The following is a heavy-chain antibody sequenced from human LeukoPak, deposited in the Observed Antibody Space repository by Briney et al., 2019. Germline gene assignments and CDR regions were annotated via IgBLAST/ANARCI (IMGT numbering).Heavy chain of an antibody. CDR3: ARDRLSSCSSTSCSSSFDY. CDR1: GGSISSYY. Sequence: SETLCLTCTASGGSISSYYRSWIRQPAGKGLEWIGRIYTSGSTNYNPSLKSRVTMSVDTSKNQFSLKLSSVTAADTAVYYCARDRLSSCSSTSCSSSFDYWGQGTLVTVSS. J-gene: IGHJ4*02. D-gene: IGHD2-2*01. V-gene: IGHV4-4*07. CDR2: IYTSGST.